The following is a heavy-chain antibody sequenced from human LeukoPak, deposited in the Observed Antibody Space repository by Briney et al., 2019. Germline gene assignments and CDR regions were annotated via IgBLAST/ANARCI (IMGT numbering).Heavy chain of an antibody. V-gene: IGHV3-53*04. D-gene: IGHD2-15*01. CDR3: AREKVDFCSGVNCYSEIAFDI. CDR1: GFIVSTNY. J-gene: IGHJ3*02. CDR2: IYSDDYT. Sequence: GGSLRLSCAASGFIVSTNYMSWVRQTPGKGLEWVSVIYSDDYTYYADSVKGRFTISRHNSKNTLYLHMNNLRAEDTAVCYCAREKVDFCSGVNCYSEIAFDIWGQGTMVTVSS.